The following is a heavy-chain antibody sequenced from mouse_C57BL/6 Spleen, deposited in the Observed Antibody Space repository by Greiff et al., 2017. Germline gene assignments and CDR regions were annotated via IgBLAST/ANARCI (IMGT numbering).Heavy chain of an antibody. CDR1: GYTFTSYW. J-gene: IGHJ3*01. CDR3: AREAHDYGLWFAY. Sequence: VQLQQPGAELVKPGASVKMSCKASGYTFTSYWITWVKQRPGQGLEWIGDIYPGSGSTNYNEKFKSKATLTVDTSSSTAYMQLSSLTSEDSAVYYCAREAHDYGLWFAYWGQGTLVTVSA. V-gene: IGHV1-55*01. CDR2: IYPGSGST. D-gene: IGHD2-4*01.